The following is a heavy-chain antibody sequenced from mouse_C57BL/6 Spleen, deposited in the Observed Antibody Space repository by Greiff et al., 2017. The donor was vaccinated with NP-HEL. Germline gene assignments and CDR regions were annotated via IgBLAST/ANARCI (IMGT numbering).Heavy chain of an antibody. D-gene: IGHD2-12*01. V-gene: IGHV1-50*01. CDR2: LDPSDSYT. Sequence: VQLQQPGAELVKPGASVTLSCKASGYTFTSYWIPWVKQRPGPGLAWIGELDPSDSYTNYNQKFKGKATLTVDTSSSTAYMQLSSLTSEDSAVYYCARELRRSYYAMDYWGQGTSVTVSS. CDR3: ARELRRSYYAMDY. J-gene: IGHJ4*01. CDR1: GYTFTSYW.